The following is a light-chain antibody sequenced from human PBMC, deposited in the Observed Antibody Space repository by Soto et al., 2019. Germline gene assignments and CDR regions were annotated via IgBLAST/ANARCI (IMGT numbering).Light chain of an antibody. CDR1: SSDVGSYNC. J-gene: IGLJ2*01. Sequence: QSALTQPPSASGSLGQSVTISCTGTSSDVGSYNCVSWYQQHPGKAPKLVIYEVNKRPSGVPDRISGSKSGNTASLTVSGLQADDEAAYYCSSHAGSNTVLFGGGTKLTVL. CDR3: SSHAGSNTVL. V-gene: IGLV2-8*01. CDR2: EVN.